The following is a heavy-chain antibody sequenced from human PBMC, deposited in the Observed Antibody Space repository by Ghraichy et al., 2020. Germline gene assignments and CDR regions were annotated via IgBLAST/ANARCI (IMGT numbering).Heavy chain of an antibody. D-gene: IGHD6-19*01. CDR1: GFTVSTNY. Sequence: GGSLRLSCVGSGFTVSTNYMYWVRQAPGKGLEWVSVMYSDGSTYYADSVKGRFTISRDNSKNTLYLQMNSLRVEDTAVYYCARGPSGPLVYWGQGTLVTVSS. CDR2: MYSDGST. CDR3: ARGPSGPLVY. V-gene: IGHV3-66*01. J-gene: IGHJ4*02.